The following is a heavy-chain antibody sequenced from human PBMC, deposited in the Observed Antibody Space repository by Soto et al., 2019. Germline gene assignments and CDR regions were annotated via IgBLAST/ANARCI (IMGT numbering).Heavy chain of an antibody. CDR3: ARDKDSVVVPAASNSGMDG. CDR1: GFTFSSYS. Sequence: GGSLRLSCAASGFTFSSYSMNWVRQAPGKGLEWVSSISSSSSYIYYADSVKGRFTISRDNAKNSLYLQMNSLRAEDTAVYYCARDKDSVVVPAASNSGMDGWGQGTTVTVSS. J-gene: IGHJ6*02. CDR2: ISSSSSYI. V-gene: IGHV3-21*01. D-gene: IGHD2-2*01.